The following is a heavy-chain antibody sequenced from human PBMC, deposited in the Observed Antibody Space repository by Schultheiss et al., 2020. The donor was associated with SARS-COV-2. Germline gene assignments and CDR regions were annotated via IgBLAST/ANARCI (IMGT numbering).Heavy chain of an antibody. J-gene: IGHJ6*02. CDR2: IIPIFDTT. CDR1: GGTFSSYS. D-gene: IGHD1-14*01. Sequence: SVKVSCKASGGTFSSYSISWVRQAPGQGLEWMGGIIPIFDTTNYAQKFQGRVTITADESTSTAYMELSSLRSEDTAVYYCARDRNVRNYYGMDVWGQGTTVTVSS. CDR3: ARDRNVRNYYGMDV. V-gene: IGHV1-69*13.